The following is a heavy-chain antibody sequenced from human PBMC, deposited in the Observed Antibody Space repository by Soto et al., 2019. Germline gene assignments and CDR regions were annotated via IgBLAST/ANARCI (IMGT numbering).Heavy chain of an antibody. CDR2: ITRDGSST. V-gene: IGHV3-74*01. D-gene: IGHD3-10*02. Sequence: PGGSLRLSCAASGFSLSDYWMHWVRQAPGEGLVWLSRITRDGSSTNYADSVKGRFTISRDNAKNTLYLQVNSLRGEDTAVYYWERGPNVSYSFAYWGQGPLVPVSS. CDR3: ERGPNVSYSFAY. CDR1: GFSLSDYW. J-gene: IGHJ4*02.